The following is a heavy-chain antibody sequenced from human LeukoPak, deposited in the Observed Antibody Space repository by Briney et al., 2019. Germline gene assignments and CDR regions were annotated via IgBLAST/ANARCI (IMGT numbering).Heavy chain of an antibody. D-gene: IGHD5-18*01. CDR3: ARLRGGYRGMGHYGMDV. V-gene: IGHV1-2*06. Sequence: ASVKVSCKASGYNFIGYYMHWVRQAPGQGPEWMGLNNPNTGDTNYAQKFQGRVTMTRDTSISTAYMELSGLRSDDTAVYYCARLRGGYRGMGHYGMDVWGQGTPVTVSS. CDR2: NNPNTGDT. CDR1: GYNFIGYY. J-gene: IGHJ6*02.